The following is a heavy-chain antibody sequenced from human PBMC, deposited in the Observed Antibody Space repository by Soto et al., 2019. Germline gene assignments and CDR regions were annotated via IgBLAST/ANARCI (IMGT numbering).Heavy chain of an antibody. V-gene: IGHV3-7*01. Sequence: GGSLRLSCAASGFTFSSYWMSWVRQAPGKGLEWVANIKQDGSGKYYVDSVKGRFTISRDNAKNSLYLQMNSLRAEVTAVYYCARVDSYDSSGYYYYYYGMDVWGQGTTVTVSS. CDR3: ARVDSYDSSGYYYYYYGMDV. J-gene: IGHJ6*02. CDR2: IKQDGSGK. D-gene: IGHD3-22*01. CDR1: GFTFSSYW.